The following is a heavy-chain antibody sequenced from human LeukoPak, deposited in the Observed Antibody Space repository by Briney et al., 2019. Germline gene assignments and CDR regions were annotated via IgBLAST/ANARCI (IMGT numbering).Heavy chain of an antibody. J-gene: IGHJ4*02. CDR2: INHSGST. CDR1: GGSFSGYY. D-gene: IGHD3-22*01. CDR3: ARGSDYDSSGYYL. V-gene: IGHV4-34*01. Sequence: SETLSLTCAVYGGSFSGYYWSWIRQPPGKGLEWIGEINHSGSTNYNPSLKSRVTISVDTSKNQFSLKLNSVTAADTAVYHCARGSDYDSSGYYLWGQGTLVTVSS.